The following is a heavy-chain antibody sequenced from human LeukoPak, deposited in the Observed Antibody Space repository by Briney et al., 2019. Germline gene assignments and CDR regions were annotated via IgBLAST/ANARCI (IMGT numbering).Heavy chain of an antibody. J-gene: IGHJ4*02. V-gene: IGHV3-21*01. D-gene: IGHD4-17*01. CDR2: ISSSSSYI. CDR1: GFTFSSYS. CDR3: ARSLTKTVTRLFDY. Sequence: GGSLRLSCAASGFTFSSYSMNWVRQAPGKGLEWVSSISSSSSYIYYADSVKGRFTISRDNSKNTLYLQMNSLRAEDTAVYFCARSLTKTVTRLFDYWGQGTLVTVSS.